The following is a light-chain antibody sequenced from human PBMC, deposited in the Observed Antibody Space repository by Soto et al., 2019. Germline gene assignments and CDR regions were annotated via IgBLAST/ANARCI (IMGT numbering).Light chain of an antibody. CDR3: QQLNSYPPVGFT. Sequence: DIQLTQSPSFLSASVGDRVTITCRASQGISSYLAWYQQKPGKAPKLLIYAASTLQSGVPSRFSGSGSGTEFTLTISSLQPEDFATYYCQQLNSYPPVGFTFGPGTKVDIK. V-gene: IGKV1-9*01. CDR2: AAS. J-gene: IGKJ3*01. CDR1: QGISSY.